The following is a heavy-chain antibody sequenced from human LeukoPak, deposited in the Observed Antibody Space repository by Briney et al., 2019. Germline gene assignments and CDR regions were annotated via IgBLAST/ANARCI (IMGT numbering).Heavy chain of an antibody. Sequence: SQTLSPTCTVSGGSISSGGYYWSWIRQHPGKGLEWIGYIYYSGSTYYNPSLKSRVTISVDTSKNQFSLKLSSVTAADTAVYYCARASIAVAGTKGYFDYWGQGTLVTVSS. CDR3: ARASIAVAGTKGYFDY. CDR2: IYYSGST. CDR1: GGSISSGGYY. D-gene: IGHD6-19*01. V-gene: IGHV4-31*03. J-gene: IGHJ4*02.